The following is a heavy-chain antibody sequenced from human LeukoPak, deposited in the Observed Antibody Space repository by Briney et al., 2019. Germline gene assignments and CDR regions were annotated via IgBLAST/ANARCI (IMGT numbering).Heavy chain of an antibody. D-gene: IGHD3-9*01. CDR2: IRDNGDYR. Sequence: PGGSLRLSCAASGFTLSTHGMTWVRQAPGKGLEWVSIIRDNGDYRYYTDSVKGRFTISRDNSKNTVYMQMDSLRTDDTAIYYCAKDRGYHDKTGYRTFDYWGRGTLVTVSS. V-gene: IGHV3-23*01. CDR3: AKDRGYHDKTGYRTFDY. J-gene: IGHJ4*02. CDR1: GFTLSTHG.